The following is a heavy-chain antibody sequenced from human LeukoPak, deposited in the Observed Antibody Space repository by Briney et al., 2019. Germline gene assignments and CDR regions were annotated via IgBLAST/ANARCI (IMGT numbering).Heavy chain of an antibody. CDR1: GYSFTSYR. CDR2: IDPSDSYT. D-gene: IGHD3-22*01. J-gene: IGHJ4*02. CDR3: AKPHYDSSGYYFYY. Sequence: EESLRISCKGSGYSFTSYRISWVRQMPGKGLEWMGRIDPSDSYTNYSPSFQGHVTISADKSISTAYLQWSSLKASDTAMYYCAKPHYDSSGYYFYYWGQGTLVTVSS. V-gene: IGHV5-10-1*01.